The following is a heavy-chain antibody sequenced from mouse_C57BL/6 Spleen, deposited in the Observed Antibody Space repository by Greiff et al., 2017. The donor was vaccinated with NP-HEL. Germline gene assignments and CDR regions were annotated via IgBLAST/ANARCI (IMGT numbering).Heavy chain of an antibody. Sequence: VHVKQSGAELVKPGASVKLSCTASGFNIKDYYMHWVKQRTEQGLEWIGRIDPEDGETKYAPKFQGKATITADTSSNTAYLQLSSLTSEDTAVYYCAEANWDAWFAYWGQGTLVTVSA. J-gene: IGHJ3*01. CDR2: IDPEDGET. CDR3: AEANWDAWFAY. D-gene: IGHD4-1*01. V-gene: IGHV14-2*01. CDR1: GFNIKDYY.